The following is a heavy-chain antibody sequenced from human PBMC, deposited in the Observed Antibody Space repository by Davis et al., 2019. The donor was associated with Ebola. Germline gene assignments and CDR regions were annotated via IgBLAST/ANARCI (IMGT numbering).Heavy chain of an antibody. Sequence: PSETLSLTCAISGASVSSGGWNGIRQSPSRGLEWLGRTYFNSKYYSDYAVSVRGRITINADPSKNQFSLHLNSVTPEDTAVYYCARGWLRSGLDVWGKGAAVTVSS. D-gene: IGHD5-12*01. J-gene: IGHJ6*04. CDR2: TYFNSKYYS. CDR1: GASVSSGG. CDR3: ARGWLRSGLDV. V-gene: IGHV6-1*01.